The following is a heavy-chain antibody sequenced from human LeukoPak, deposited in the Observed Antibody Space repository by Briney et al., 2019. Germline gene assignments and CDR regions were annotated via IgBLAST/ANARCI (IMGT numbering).Heavy chain of an antibody. CDR1: GGSINSYY. CDR2: IYYSGST. Sequence: PSETLSLTCTVSGGSINSYYWSWIRQPPGKGLEWIGYIYYSGSTNYNPSLKSRVTLSVDSSQNQFSLKLNSVTAADTAVYYCARGQGYCSTTSCYVFDFWGQGALLTVSS. CDR3: ARGQGYCSTTSCYVFDF. V-gene: IGHV4-59*01. J-gene: IGHJ4*02. D-gene: IGHD2-2*01.